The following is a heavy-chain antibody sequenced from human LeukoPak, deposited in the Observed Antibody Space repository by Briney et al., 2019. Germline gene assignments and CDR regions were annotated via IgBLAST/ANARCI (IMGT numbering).Heavy chain of an antibody. CDR1: GYSFTSYW. J-gene: IGHJ3*02. CDR3: ARQHSGSYYVDAFDI. CDR2: IYPGDSDT. Sequence: GGSLKISCKGSGYSFTSYWIGWVRQMPGKGLEWMGIIYPGDSDTRYSPSFQGQVTISADKSISTAYLQWSSLKASDTAMYYCARQHSGSYYVDAFDIWGQGTMVTVSS. V-gene: IGHV5-51*01. D-gene: IGHD1-26*01.